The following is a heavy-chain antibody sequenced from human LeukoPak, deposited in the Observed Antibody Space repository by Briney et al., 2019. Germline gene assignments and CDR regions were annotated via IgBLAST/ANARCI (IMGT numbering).Heavy chain of an antibody. CDR2: VYNSGST. CDR1: GGSLSSANYY. V-gene: IGHV4-39*07. D-gene: IGHD3-10*01. J-gene: IGHJ5*02. Sequence: SETLSLTCTVSGGSLSSANYYWGWIRQPPGKGLEWLGSVYNSGSTYYNPSLKSRVIVSLAMSQNQFSLRLTSVTAADTAVYYCARDTGQYAPGTPGFTRFDPWGQGALVTVSS. CDR3: ARDTGQYAPGTPGFTRFDP.